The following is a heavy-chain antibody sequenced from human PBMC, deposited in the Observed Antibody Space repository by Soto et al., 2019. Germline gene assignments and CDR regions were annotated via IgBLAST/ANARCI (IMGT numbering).Heavy chain of an antibody. CDR2: INPKSGGT. CDR3: ARGDSTDCSNGVCSFFYNHDMDV. V-gene: IGHV1-2*04. D-gene: IGHD2-8*01. CDR1: GYSFTDYH. J-gene: IGHJ6*02. Sequence: VASVEVSCKASGYSFTDYHIHWVRQAPGQGLEWLGRINPKSGGTSTAQKFQGWVTMTTDTSISTASMELTRLTSDDTAIYYCARGDSTDCSNGVCSFFYNHDMDVWGQGTTGTVSS.